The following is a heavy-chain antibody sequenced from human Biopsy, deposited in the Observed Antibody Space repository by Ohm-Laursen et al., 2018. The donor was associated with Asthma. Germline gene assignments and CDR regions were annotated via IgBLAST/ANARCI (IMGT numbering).Heavy chain of an antibody. V-gene: IGHV1-69*01. Sequence: SSVKVSCKPLGGTFNTYVIGWVRQAPGQGLEWMGGINSVFGTTTYPQKFQDRVTITADDSTSTVYMELSSLRSEDTAVYYCARKGGSCISRTCYSLDFWGQGTLVTVSS. CDR3: ARKGGSCISRTCYSLDF. D-gene: IGHD2-2*01. CDR2: INSVFGTT. CDR1: GGTFNTYV. J-gene: IGHJ4*02.